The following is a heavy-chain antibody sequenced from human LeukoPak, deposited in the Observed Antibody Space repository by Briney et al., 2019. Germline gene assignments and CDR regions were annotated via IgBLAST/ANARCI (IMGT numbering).Heavy chain of an antibody. J-gene: IGHJ6*02. CDR2: IYYNGNT. CDR1: DGSINSYY. Sequence: SETLSLTCSVSDGSINSYYWSWIRRPPGKGLEWIGYIYYNGNTNYSPSLKSRVTMSVDTSKNLFSLKVSSVTAADTAVYYCARGRSNYYGMDVWGQGTTVTVSS. CDR3: ARGRSNYYGMDV. V-gene: IGHV4-59*01. D-gene: IGHD1-26*01.